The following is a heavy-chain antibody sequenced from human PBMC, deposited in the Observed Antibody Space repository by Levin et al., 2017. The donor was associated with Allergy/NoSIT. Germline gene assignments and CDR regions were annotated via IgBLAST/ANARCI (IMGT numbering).Heavy chain of an antibody. CDR1: GDSVNNAIYY. D-gene: IGHD3-10*01. V-gene: IGHV4-61*09. CDR2: VSNSET. J-gene: IGHJ3*02. Sequence: LRLSCTVSGDSVNNAIYYWRWIRQPAGKGLEWIGHVSNSETKYNPSLKGRVTISVHTSKNEFSLTLNSVTAADTALYYCASGESYDAFDIWGQGTVVTVSS. CDR3: ASGESYDAFDI.